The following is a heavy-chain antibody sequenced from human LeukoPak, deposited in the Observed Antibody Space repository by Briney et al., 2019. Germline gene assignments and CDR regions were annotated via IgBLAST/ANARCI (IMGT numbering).Heavy chain of an antibody. Sequence: SETLSLTCTVSGGSISSSSYYWGWIRQPPGKGLEWFGSIYYSGSTYYNPSLKRRVTISVDTSKNQFFLKLSSVTAADTAVYYCARETSLVRGDFDYWGQGTLVTVSS. CDR2: IYYSGST. J-gene: IGHJ4*02. D-gene: IGHD3-10*01. CDR3: ARETSLVRGDFDY. CDR1: GGSISSSSYY. V-gene: IGHV4-39*07.